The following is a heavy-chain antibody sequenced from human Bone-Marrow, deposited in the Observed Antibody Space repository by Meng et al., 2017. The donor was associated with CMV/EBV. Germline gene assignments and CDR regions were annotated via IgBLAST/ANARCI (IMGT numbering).Heavy chain of an antibody. CDR2: IKSKYDGGTT. CDR3: ATGGYYLDF. J-gene: IGHJ4*02. CDR1: SNAW. D-gene: IGHD2-2*01. Sequence: SNAWMNWVRQAPGKGLEWVCRIKSKYDGGTTDYAAPVEGRFTISRDDSKNTMSLQMNSLQTEDTAVYYCATGGYYLDFWGLGILVTVSS. V-gene: IGHV3-15*07.